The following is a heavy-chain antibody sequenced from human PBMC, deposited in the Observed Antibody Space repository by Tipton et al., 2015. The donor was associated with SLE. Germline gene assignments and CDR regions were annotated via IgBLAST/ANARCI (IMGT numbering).Heavy chain of an antibody. CDR1: GGSISSSSYY. J-gene: IGHJ3*02. D-gene: IGHD1-1*01. Sequence: TLSLTCTVSGGSISSSSYYWGWIRPPPGKGLEWIGSIYYSVSTYYNPSLKSRVTISVDTSKNQFSLKLSSVTAADTAVYYCARGELEPGAFDIWGQGTMVTVSS. V-gene: IGHV4-39*07. CDR2: IYYSVST. CDR3: ARGELEPGAFDI.